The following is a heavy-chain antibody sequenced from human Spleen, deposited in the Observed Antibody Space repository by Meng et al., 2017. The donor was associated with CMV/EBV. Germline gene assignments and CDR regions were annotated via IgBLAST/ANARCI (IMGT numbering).Heavy chain of an antibody. CDR3: ARDMRSQWLIWGSVAFDI. V-gene: IGHV3-30*04. D-gene: IGHD6-19*01. Sequence: GGSLRLSCAASEFTFSDYTIHWVRQAPGKGLEWVSLISYDGSNKYYADSVKGRFTISRDNSKKTLYLQMNSLKTDDTAVYYCARDMRSQWLIWGSVAFDIWGHGTMVTVSS. CDR1: EFTFSDYT. J-gene: IGHJ3*02. CDR2: ISYDGSNK.